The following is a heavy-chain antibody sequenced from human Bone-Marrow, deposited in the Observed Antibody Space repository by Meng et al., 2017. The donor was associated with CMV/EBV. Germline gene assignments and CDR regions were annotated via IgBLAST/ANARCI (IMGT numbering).Heavy chain of an antibody. V-gene: IGHV1-8*01. J-gene: IGHJ6*02. Sequence: ASVKVSCKASGYTFTSYDINWVRQATGQGLEWMGWMNPNSGNTGYAQKFQGRVTITADKSTSTAYMELSSLRSEDTAVYYCARAYGPYCSSTSCHTEGWNEDYYYGMDVWGQGTTVTVSS. CDR3: ARAYGPYCSSTSCHTEGWNEDYYYGMDV. D-gene: IGHD2-2*02. CDR1: GYTFTSYD. CDR2: MNPNSGNT.